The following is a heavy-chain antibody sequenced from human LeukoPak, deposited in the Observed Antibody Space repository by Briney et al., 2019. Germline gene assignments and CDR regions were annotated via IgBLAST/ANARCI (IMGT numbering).Heavy chain of an antibody. CDR1: GYTFTTFG. V-gene: IGHV1-18*01. Sequence: ASVKVSCKAFGYTFTTFGFTWVRQAPGQGLEWMGWISPYNGNSNYAQKLRGRVTITTDTSTTTAYIEVRSLTSDDTAVYYCARGRSGYSPLPTVVDYWGQGTLVTVSS. D-gene: IGHD5-12*01. CDR2: ISPYNGNS. CDR3: ARGRSGYSPLPTVVDY. J-gene: IGHJ4*02.